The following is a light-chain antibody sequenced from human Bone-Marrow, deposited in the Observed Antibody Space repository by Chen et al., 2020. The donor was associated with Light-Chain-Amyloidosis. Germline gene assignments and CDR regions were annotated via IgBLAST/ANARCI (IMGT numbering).Light chain of an antibody. V-gene: IGLV3-25*03. CDR2: RDT. Sequence: SYELTQPPSVSVSPGQTARITCSGDDLPTKYAYWYQQKPGQAPVLVIHRDTERPSGTSERFSGSSSGTIATLTISGVQAEDEADYHCQSADSSGTYEVIFGGGTKLTVL. J-gene: IGLJ2*01. CDR3: QSADSSGTYEVI. CDR1: DLPTKY.